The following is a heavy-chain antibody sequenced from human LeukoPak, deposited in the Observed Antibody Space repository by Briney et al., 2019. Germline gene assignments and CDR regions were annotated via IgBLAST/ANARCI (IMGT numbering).Heavy chain of an antibody. CDR3: AKVILSHCGSTSCMGSFDY. CDR1: GFTFTSYA. J-gene: IGHJ4*02. CDR2: ITGNGVST. D-gene: IGHD2-2*01. V-gene: IGHV3-23*01. Sequence: GGSLRLSCSASGFTFTSYAMNWVRQAPGKGLEWVSAITGNGVSTYYAKSVEGRFTVSRDSSKNTLYLQMNTLRAEDTAVYYCAKVILSHCGSTSCMGSFDYWGQGTLVTVSS.